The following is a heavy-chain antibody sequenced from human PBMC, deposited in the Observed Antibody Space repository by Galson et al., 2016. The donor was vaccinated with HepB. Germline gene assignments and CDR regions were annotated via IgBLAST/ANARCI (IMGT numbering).Heavy chain of an antibody. Sequence: SVKVSCKASGDTFPIYAFTWVRQAPGQGLEWMGWISSNTGNTNSPQKFQDRLIVTADRSTKTAYMELRSLRSDDTAVYYCVTLGDWPGYYYGSNAWGQGTTVTVSS. V-gene: IGHV1-18*01. J-gene: IGHJ6*01. CDR2: ISSNTGNT. CDR3: VTLGDWPGYYYGSNA. CDR1: GDTFPIYA. D-gene: IGHD2-21*02.